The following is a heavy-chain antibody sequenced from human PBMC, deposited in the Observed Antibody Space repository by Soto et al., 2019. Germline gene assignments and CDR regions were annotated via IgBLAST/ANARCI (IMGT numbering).Heavy chain of an antibody. J-gene: IGHJ4*02. D-gene: IGHD5-18*01. CDR1: GYSISSGYC. CDR2: IYHGGST. Sequence: SETLSLTCAVSGYSISSGYCWGWLRQPPGKGLEWIGSIYHGGSTYYNPSLNSRVTLSIDMTNNHVSLILNSVTAADTAVYYCATVGYSYGSVYFDYWGQGTLVTVSS. V-gene: IGHV4-38-2*01. CDR3: ATVGYSYGSVYFDY.